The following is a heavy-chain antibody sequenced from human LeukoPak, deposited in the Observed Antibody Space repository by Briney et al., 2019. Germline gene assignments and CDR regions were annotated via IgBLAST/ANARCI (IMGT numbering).Heavy chain of an antibody. V-gene: IGHV1-8*01. CDR1: GYTFTSYD. J-gene: IGHJ5*02. CDR3: ARGSSWYSLGAASLDP. D-gene: IGHD6-13*01. Sequence: GASVTVSCKASGYTFTSYDINWVRQATGQGLEWMGWMNPNSGNTGYAQKFQGRVTMTRNTSISTAYMELSSLRSEDTAVYYCARGSSWYSLGAASLDPWGQGTLVTVSS. CDR2: MNPNSGNT.